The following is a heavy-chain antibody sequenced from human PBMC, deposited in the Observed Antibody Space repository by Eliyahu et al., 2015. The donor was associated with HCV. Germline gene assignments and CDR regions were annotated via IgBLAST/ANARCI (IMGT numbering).Heavy chain of an antibody. CDR2: IIPILGIA. D-gene: IGHD4-17*01. CDR3: ARDRTTVTFLYYYYGMDV. CDR1: FSSYT. Sequence: FSSYTISWVRQAPGQGLEWMGRIIPILGIANYAQKFQGRVTITADKSTSTAYMELSSLRSEDTAVYYCARDRTTVTFLYYYYGMDVWGQGTTVTVSS. V-gene: IGHV1-69*04. J-gene: IGHJ6*02.